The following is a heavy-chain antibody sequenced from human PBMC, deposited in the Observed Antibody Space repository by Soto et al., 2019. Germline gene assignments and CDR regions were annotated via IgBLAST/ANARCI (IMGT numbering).Heavy chain of an antibody. Sequence: ASVKVSCKASGYTFTSYDINWVRQATGQGLEWMGWMNPNSGNTGYAQKFQGRVTMTRNTSISTAYMELSSLRSEDTAVYYCARGGFRLGVITTYYYYGMDVWGQGTTVTVSS. J-gene: IGHJ6*02. CDR3: ARGGFRLGVITTYYYYGMDV. CDR2: MNPNSGNT. D-gene: IGHD3-22*01. CDR1: GYTFTSYD. V-gene: IGHV1-8*01.